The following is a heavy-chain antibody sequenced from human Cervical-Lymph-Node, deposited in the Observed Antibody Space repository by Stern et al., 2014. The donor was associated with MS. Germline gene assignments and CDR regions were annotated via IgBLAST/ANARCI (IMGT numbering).Heavy chain of an antibody. V-gene: IGHV1-18*01. CDR2: ISAYNGNT. CDR1: GYTFTSYG. CDR3: RRGLLGIRNPFES. Sequence: VQLVESGAEVKKPGASGKISCKASGYTFTSYGISWVRQAPGQGLEWMGWISAYNGNTNYAQKLQGRFPMTTDTPTTTAYWELRTLSLKDRAVISGRRGLLGIRNPFESWGQGKMVPVFS. J-gene: IGHJ3*01. D-gene: IGHD3-9*01.